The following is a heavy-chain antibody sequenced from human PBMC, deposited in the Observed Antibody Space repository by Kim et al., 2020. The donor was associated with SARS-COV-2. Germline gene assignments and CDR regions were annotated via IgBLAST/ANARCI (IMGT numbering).Heavy chain of an antibody. Sequence: SETLSLTCTVSGGSISSSSYYWGWIRQPPGKGLEWIGSIYYSGSTYYNPSLKIRVTISVDTSKNQFSLKLSSVTAADAAVYYCARAWFGGKSNWFDPWGQGTLVTVSS. J-gene: IGHJ5*02. CDR1: GGSISSSSYY. D-gene: IGHD3-10*01. V-gene: IGHV4-39*01. CDR2: IYYSGST. CDR3: ARAWFGGKSNWFDP.